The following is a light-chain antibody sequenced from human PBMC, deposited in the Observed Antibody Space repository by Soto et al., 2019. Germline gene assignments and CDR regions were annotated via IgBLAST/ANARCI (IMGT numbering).Light chain of an antibody. J-gene: IGLJ3*02. V-gene: IGLV2-14*03. CDR2: EVD. CDR3: NSYTASGTWV. CDR1: GSDVGGYNY. Sequence: QSALTQPASVSGSPGQSITISCTGTGSDVGGYNYVSWYQQHPGKAPKLMIYEVDNRPSGVSNRFSGSKSGNTASLIISGLQAGDEADYYCNSYTASGTWVFGGGTKLTVL.